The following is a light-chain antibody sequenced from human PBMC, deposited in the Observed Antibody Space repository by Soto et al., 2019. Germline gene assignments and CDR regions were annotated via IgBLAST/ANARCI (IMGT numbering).Light chain of an antibody. J-gene: IGKJ1*01. V-gene: IGKV1-12*01. CDR1: QDIGGR. CDR2: AAS. Sequence: DIQVTQSPSSVSASVGDRITITCRASQDIGGRLAWFQQKPGKAPQYLIQAASSLQSGVPSRFSGSGWETQFILTINILQPDDFAHYFCLQVYSLPRTFGLGTNVHIK. CDR3: LQVYSLPRT.